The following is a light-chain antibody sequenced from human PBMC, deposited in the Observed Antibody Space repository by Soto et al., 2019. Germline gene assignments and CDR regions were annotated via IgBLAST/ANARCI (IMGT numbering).Light chain of an antibody. J-gene: IGKJ1*01. Sequence: EIVLTQSPATLSLSPGERATLSCRASQSISTYLGWFQQKPGQAPRLLIHDASSRATGVPGRFSGSGSGTDFTLTISSLQSEDFVVYYCQQYNNWPWTFGQGTKVEIK. CDR2: DAS. CDR1: QSISTY. CDR3: QQYNNWPWT. V-gene: IGKV3-11*01.